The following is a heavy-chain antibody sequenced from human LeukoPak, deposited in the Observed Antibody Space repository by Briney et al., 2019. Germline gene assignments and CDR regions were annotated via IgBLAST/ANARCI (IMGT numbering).Heavy chain of an antibody. CDR3: AKGPEKYYYDSSSYL. CDR1: GFTFGSYG. CDR2: IRYDGSNK. J-gene: IGHJ5*02. D-gene: IGHD3-22*01. Sequence: PGGSLRLSCAASGFTFGSYGMHWVRQAPGKGLEWVAFIRYDGSNKYYADSVKGRFTISRDNSKNTLYLQMNSLRAEDTAVYYCAKGPEKYYYDSSSYLWGQGTPVTVSS. V-gene: IGHV3-30*02.